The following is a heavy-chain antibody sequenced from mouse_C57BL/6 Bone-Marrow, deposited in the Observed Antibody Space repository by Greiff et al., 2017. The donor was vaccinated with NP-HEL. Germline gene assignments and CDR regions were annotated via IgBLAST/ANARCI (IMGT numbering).Heavy chain of an antibody. CDR1: GYTFTDYY. D-gene: IGHD2-4*01. V-gene: IGHV1-76*01. Sequence: QVQLQQSGAELVRPGASVKLSCKASGYTFTDYYINWVKQRPGQGLEWIARIYPGSGNTYYNEKFKGKATLTAEKSSSTAYMQLSSLTSEDSAVYFCARREGYDYDGYYFDDWGQGTTLTVSS. CDR2: IYPGSGNT. CDR3: ARREGYDYDGYYFDD. J-gene: IGHJ2*01.